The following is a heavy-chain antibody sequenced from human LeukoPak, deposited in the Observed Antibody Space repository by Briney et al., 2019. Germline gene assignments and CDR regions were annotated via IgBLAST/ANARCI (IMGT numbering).Heavy chain of an antibody. D-gene: IGHD4-23*01. J-gene: IGHJ4*02. CDR1: GYTFTSYA. Sequence: GASVKVSCKASGYTFTSYAMNWVRRAPGQGLERMGWINTNTGNPTYAQGFTGRFVFSLDTSVSTAYLQISSLKAEDTAVYYRARDRYYGGNGGHDYWGQGTLVTVSS. CDR3: ARDRYYGGNGGHDY. CDR2: INTNTGNP. V-gene: IGHV7-4-1*02.